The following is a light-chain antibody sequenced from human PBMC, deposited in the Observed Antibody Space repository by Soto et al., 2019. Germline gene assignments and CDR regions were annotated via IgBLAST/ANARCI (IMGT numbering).Light chain of an antibody. CDR2: AAS. J-gene: IGKJ4*01. CDR1: QGISSY. V-gene: IGKV1-8*01. Sequence: AIRMTQSPSSFSASTGDRVTFTCRASQGISSYLAWYQQKPGKAPKLLIYAASTLQSGVPSRFSGSGSGTDFTLTISCLQSEDFATYYCQQYYSYPPTFGGGTKVEIK. CDR3: QQYYSYPPT.